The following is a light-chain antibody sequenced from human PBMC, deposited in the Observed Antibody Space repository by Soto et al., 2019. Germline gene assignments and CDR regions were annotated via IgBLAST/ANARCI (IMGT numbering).Light chain of an antibody. Sequence: DIVMTQSPLSLPVTPGEPASISCRSSQSLLHSNGYNYLDWYLQKPGQSPQLLIYLGSNRASGVPYRFSGSGSGTDFTLKISRVEAEDVGVYYCMQPLQAPWTFGQGTKVEIK. V-gene: IGKV2-28*01. CDR3: MQPLQAPWT. J-gene: IGKJ1*01. CDR1: QSLLHSNGYNY. CDR2: LGS.